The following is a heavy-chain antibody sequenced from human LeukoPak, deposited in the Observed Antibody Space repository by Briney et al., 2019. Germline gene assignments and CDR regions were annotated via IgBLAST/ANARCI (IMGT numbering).Heavy chain of an antibody. CDR3: ARIPVSGTRDYYYYMDV. CDR1: GFTFHDSG. D-gene: IGHD6-19*01. CDR2: INWSGGRT. V-gene: IGHV3-20*04. Sequence: GGSLRLSCTASGFTFHDSGVNWVRQAPGRGPEWVSGINWSGGRTGYADSVQGRFTISRGNANNSLFLQMNSLRAEDTAVYYCARIPVSGTRDYYYYMDVWGKGTMVTVS. J-gene: IGHJ6*03.